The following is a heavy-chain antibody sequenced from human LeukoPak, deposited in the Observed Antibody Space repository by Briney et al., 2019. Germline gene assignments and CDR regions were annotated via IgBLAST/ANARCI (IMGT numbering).Heavy chain of an antibody. CDR2: ISNDGKYI. D-gene: IGHD1-14*01. CDR3: ARGVSGEP. Sequence: PGGSLRLSCAASGFTFSSYSMNWVRQAPGKGLEWVSSISNDGKYIYYADSVKGRFTISRDNAKSSLYLQMNSLRAEDTAVYYCARGVSGEPWGQGTLVTVSS. J-gene: IGHJ5*02. CDR1: GFTFSSYS. V-gene: IGHV3-21*01.